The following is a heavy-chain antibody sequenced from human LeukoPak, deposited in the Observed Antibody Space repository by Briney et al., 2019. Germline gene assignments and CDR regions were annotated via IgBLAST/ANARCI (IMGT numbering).Heavy chain of an antibody. CDR3: MYSSSPFDY. CDR2: IYSGGST. Sequence: GGSLRLSCAASGFAVSSNYMSWVRQAPGKGLEWVSVIYSGGSTYYADSVKGRFTISRDNSKNTLYLQMNSLRAEDTAVYCCMYSSSPFDYWGQGTLVTVSS. D-gene: IGHD6-6*01. J-gene: IGHJ4*02. CDR1: GFAVSSNY. V-gene: IGHV3-53*01.